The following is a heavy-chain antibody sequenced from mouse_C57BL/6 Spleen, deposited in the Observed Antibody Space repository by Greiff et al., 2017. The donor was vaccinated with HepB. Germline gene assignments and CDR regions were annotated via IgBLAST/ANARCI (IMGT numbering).Heavy chain of an antibody. Sequence: QVQLQQPGAELVRPGSSVKLSCKASGYTFTSYWMHWVKQRPIQGLEWIGNIDPSDSETHYNQKFKDKATLTVDKSSSTAYMQLSSLTSEDSAVYYCARTGYYGSSWDFDDWGQGTTLTVSS. CDR1: GYTFTSYW. D-gene: IGHD1-1*01. CDR3: ARTGYYGSSWDFDD. CDR2: IDPSDSET. J-gene: IGHJ2*01. V-gene: IGHV1-52*01.